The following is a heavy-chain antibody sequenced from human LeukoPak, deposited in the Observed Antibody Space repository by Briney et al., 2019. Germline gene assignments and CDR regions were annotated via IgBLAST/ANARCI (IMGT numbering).Heavy chain of an antibody. Sequence: SETLSLTCTVSGGSISSYYRSWIRQPPGKGLEWIGYIYYSGSTNYNPSLKSRVTISVDTSKNQFSLKLSSVTAADTAVYYCARHVAWGGSSWMYTETKEVYNWFDPWGQGTLVTVSS. CDR1: GGSISSYY. V-gene: IGHV4-59*08. J-gene: IGHJ5*02. CDR3: ARHVAWGGSSWMYTETKEVYNWFDP. D-gene: IGHD6-13*01. CDR2: IYYSGST.